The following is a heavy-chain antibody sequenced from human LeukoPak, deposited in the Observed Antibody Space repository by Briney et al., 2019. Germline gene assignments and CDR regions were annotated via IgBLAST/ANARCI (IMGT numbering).Heavy chain of an antibody. V-gene: IGHV3-20*04. CDR3: ARFDVGYYYYMDV. CDR1: GFTFDDYG. D-gene: IGHD1-26*01. CDR2: INWNGGST. J-gene: IGHJ6*03. Sequence: PGGSLRLSCAAPGFTFDDYGMSWVRQAPGKGLKWVSGINWNGGSTGYADSVKGRFTISRDNAKNSLYLQMNSLRAEDTALYYCARFDVGYYYYMDVWGKGTTVTVSS.